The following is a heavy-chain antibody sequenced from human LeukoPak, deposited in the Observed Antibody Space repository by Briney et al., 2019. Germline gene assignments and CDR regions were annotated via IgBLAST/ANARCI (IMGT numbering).Heavy chain of an antibody. J-gene: IGHJ4*02. V-gene: IGHV4-39*01. CDR3: VRQVMFRGLFNYIDY. CDR2: IYYSGVT. Sequence: WIRQPPGKGLEWIGTIYYSGVTYYNPSLKSRVTISADTSKNQFSLGLYSVTAADTAVFYCVRQVMFRGLFNYIDYWGQGTLVTVSS. D-gene: IGHD3-10*01.